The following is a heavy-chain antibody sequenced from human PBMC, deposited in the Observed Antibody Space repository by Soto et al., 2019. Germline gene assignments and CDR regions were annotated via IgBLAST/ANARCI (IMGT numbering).Heavy chain of an antibody. CDR3: AREVIGITGTTSAVDY. CDR2: IIAYNGNT. J-gene: IGHJ4*02. CDR1: GGTFSSYA. V-gene: IGHV1-18*01. D-gene: IGHD1-7*01. Sequence: ASVKVSCKASGGTFSSYAVSWVRQAPGQGLEWMGWIIAYNGNTNYAQKLQGRVTMTTDTSTSTAYMELRSLRSDDTAVYYCAREVIGITGTTSAVDYWGQGTLVTVSS.